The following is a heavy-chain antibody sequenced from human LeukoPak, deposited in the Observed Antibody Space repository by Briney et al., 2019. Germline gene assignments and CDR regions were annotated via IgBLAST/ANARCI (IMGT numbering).Heavy chain of an antibody. CDR2: FDSEEYDT. D-gene: IGHD4-17*01. V-gene: IGHV1-24*01. CDR3: ATLEPEPGDFGGLAY. J-gene: IGHJ4*02. CDR1: GYTLTASA. Sequence: ASVKVSCKVSGYTLTASALHWVRRAPGKWFEWIGGFDSEEYDTIYAQKFQGRITMTEDTSTDTAYMELSGLYFEDTAVYYCATLEPEPGDFGGLAYWGQGTLVTVSS.